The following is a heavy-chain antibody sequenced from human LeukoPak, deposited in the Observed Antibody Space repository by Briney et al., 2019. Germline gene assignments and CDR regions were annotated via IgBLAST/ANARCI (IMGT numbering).Heavy chain of an antibody. CDR1: GASVSSSSFY. V-gene: IGHV4-30-4*08. J-gene: IGHJ4*02. CDR2: IYYSGST. CDR3: SRVATLVRGVHTTNYFDY. D-gene: IGHD3-10*01. Sequence: PSETLSLTCTVSGASVSSSSFYWGWIRQPPGKGLEWIGNIYYSGSTSYNPSLKSRVTISVDTSENQFSLKLSSLTAADAAIYYCSRVATLVRGVHTTNYFDYWGQGTLVSVSS.